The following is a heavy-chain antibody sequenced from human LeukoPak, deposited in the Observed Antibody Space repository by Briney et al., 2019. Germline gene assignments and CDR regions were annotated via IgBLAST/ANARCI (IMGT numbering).Heavy chain of an antibody. CDR3: QGRAMVTNDY. Sequence: PGRSLRLSCAASGFTFSSYAMHWVRQAPGKGLERVAVISYDGSNKYYADSVKGRFIISRDNSKNTLYLQMNSLRAEDTAVYYCQGRAMVTNDYWGQGTLVTVSS. D-gene: IGHD5-18*01. V-gene: IGHV3-30-3*01. J-gene: IGHJ4*02. CDR1: GFTFSSYA. CDR2: ISYDGSNK.